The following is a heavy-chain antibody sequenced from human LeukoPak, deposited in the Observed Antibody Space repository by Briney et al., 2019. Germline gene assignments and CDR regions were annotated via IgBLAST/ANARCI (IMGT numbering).Heavy chain of an antibody. CDR3: ARGVSYYDSSGYRY. CDR1: GGSFSGYY. D-gene: IGHD3-22*01. J-gene: IGHJ4*02. CDR2: INHSGST. Sequence: PSGTLCLSWAVYGGSFSGYYWSWIRQPPGKGLEWIGEINHSGSTNYNPSLKSRVTISVDTSKNQFSLKLSSVTAADTAVYYCARGVSYYDSSGYRYWGQGTLVTVSS. V-gene: IGHV4-34*01.